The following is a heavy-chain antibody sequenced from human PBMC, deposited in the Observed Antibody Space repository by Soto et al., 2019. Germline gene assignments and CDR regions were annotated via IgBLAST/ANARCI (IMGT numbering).Heavy chain of an antibody. CDR2: MKNKANNYVT. V-gene: IGHV3-73*02. J-gene: IGHJ4*02. CDR3: SGNWNDEPY. CDR1: GFIFSASA. Sequence: EVHLVESGGGLVQPGGSLKVSCEASGFIFSASAIHWVRQAPGKGLEWVGRMKNKANNYVTLYAESVKGRFTVSRDDSKNTAYLQMNSLKTEDTAVYYCSGNWNDEPYWGQGTLVTVSS. D-gene: IGHD1-20*01.